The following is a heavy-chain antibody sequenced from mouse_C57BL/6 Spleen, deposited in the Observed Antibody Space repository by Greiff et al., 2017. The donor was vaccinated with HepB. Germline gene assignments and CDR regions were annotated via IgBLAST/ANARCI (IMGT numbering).Heavy chain of an antibody. V-gene: IGHV1-50*01. D-gene: IGHD1-1*01. Sequence: VQLQQPGAELVKPGASVKLSCKASGYTFTSYWMQWVKQRPGQGLEWIGEIDPSASYTNYNQKFKGKATLTVDTSSRTAYMQLSSLTSEDSAVYYCARRSSTPLWFAYWGQGTLVTVSA. CDR2: IDPSASYT. CDR3: ARRSSTPLWFAY. CDR1: GYTFTSYW. J-gene: IGHJ3*01.